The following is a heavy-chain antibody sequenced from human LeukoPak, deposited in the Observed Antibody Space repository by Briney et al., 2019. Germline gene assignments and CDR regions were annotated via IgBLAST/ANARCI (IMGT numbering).Heavy chain of an antibody. CDR2: INHSGST. D-gene: IGHD3-10*01. CDR3: AGGQFGEYLYYFDY. V-gene: IGHV4-34*01. J-gene: IGHJ4*02. Sequence: SETLSLTCAVYGGSFSGYYWSWIRQPPGKGPEWIGEINHSGSTNYNPSLKSRVTISVDTSKNQFSLKLSSVTAADTAVYYCAGGQFGEYLYYFDYWGQGTLVTVSS. CDR1: GGSFSGYY.